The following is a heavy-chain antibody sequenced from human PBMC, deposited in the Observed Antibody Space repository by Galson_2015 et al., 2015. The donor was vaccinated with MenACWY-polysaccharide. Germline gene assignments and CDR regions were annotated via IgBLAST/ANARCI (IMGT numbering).Heavy chain of an antibody. CDR2: VSFDGSNK. J-gene: IGHJ4*02. Sequence: SLRLSCAASRFTFSTHGMHWVRQAPGRGLEWVAVVSFDGSNKYYGDSVKGRFTISRDNAKSSLYLQMNSLRAEDTAVYYCARVSKPTYFDYWGQGTLVTVSS. D-gene: IGHD4-11*01. CDR3: ARVSKPTYFDY. V-gene: IGHV3-30*03. CDR1: RFTFSTHG.